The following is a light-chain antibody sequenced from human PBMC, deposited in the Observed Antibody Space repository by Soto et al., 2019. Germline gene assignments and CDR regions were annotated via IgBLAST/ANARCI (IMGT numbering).Light chain of an antibody. V-gene: IGLV2-14*01. CDR1: SSDIGAYTS. Sequence: QSALTQPPSASGSPGQSVTISCTGTSSDIGAYTSVSWYQQHPGKAPKLMIYEVSNRPSGVSNRFSGSKSANTASLTISGLQADDEAHYYCTSYTSDNRSYVFGTGTKVTV. CDR3: TSYTSDNRSYV. J-gene: IGLJ1*01. CDR2: EVS.